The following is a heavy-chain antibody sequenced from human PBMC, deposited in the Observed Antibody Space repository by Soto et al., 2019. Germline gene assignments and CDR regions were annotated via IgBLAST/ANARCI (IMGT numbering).Heavy chain of an antibody. D-gene: IGHD3-3*01. V-gene: IGHV5-51*01. J-gene: IGHJ5*02. Sequence: PGESLKISCKGSGYSFTSYWIGWVRQMPGKGLEWMGIIYPGDSDTRYSPSFQGQVTISADKSISTAYLQWSSLKASDTAMYYCARYVLRFLEWPKNWFGPWGQGTLVTVSS. CDR1: GYSFTSYW. CDR2: IYPGDSDT. CDR3: ARYVLRFLEWPKNWFGP.